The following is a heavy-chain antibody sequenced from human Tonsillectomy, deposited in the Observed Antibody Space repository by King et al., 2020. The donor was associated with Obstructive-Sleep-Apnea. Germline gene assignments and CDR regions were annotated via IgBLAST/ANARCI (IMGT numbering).Heavy chain of an antibody. J-gene: IGHJ4*02. CDR3: ARGPRTGDAFDY. CDR2: IYPGDSDT. D-gene: IGHD7-27*01. CDR1: GYTFSIYW. Sequence: VQLVESGAEVKKPGESLKISCKGSGYTFSIYWIGWVRQMPGKGLEWMGIIYPGDSDTSYSPSFRGQVTISADKSPSTAYLQLSSLKASDTAMYYCARGPRTGDAFDYWGQGTLVTVAS. V-gene: IGHV5-51*01.